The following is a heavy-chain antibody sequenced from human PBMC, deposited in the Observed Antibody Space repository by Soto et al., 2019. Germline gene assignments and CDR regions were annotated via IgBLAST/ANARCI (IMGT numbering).Heavy chain of an antibody. J-gene: IGHJ5*02. Sequence: SETLSLTCTVSGGSISSSSYYWGWIRQPPGKGLEWIGSIYYSGSTYYNPPLKSRVTISVDTSKNQFSLKLSSVTAADTAVYYCAGLEVGDYVGWFDPWGQGTLVTVSS. CDR1: GGSISSSSYY. CDR3: AGLEVGDYVGWFDP. V-gene: IGHV4-39*01. D-gene: IGHD4-17*01. CDR2: IYYSGST.